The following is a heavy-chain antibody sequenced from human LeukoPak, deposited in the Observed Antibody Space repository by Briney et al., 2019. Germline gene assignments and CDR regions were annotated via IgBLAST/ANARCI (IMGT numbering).Heavy chain of an antibody. CDR2: INHSGST. CDR3: ARGRSTVTQYYYYYYGMDV. J-gene: IGHJ6*02. D-gene: IGHD4-17*01. Sequence: SETLSLTCAVYGGSFSGYYWSWIRQPPGKGLEWIGEINHSGSTNYNPSLKSRVTISVDTSKNQFSLKLSSVTAADTAVYYCARGRSTVTQYYYYYYGMDVWGQGITVTVSS. V-gene: IGHV4-34*01. CDR1: GGSFSGYY.